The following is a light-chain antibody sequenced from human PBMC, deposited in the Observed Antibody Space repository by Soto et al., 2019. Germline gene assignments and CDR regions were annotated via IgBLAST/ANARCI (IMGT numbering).Light chain of an antibody. V-gene: IGLV2-8*01. J-gene: IGLJ1*01. CDR1: SSDVGRYNF. CDR3: CSHGGSNNFYV. Sequence: QSVLTQPASVSGSPGQSITISCTGTSSDVGRYNFVSWYQQHPGKAPKLIIYEVSKRPSGVPDRFSASKSGNTASLTVSGLQAEDEADYYCCSHGGSNNFYVFGTGTKVTVL. CDR2: EVS.